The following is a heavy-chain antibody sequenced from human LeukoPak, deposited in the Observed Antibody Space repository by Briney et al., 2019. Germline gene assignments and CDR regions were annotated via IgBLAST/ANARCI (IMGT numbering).Heavy chain of an antibody. CDR3: AREAYYYDSSGYDDY. Sequence: SETLSLTCTVSGGSISSGSYYWSWIRQPAGKGLEWIGRIYTSGSTNYNPSLKSRVTISVDTSKNQFSLKLSSVTAADTAVYYCAREAYYYDSSGYDDYWGQGTLVTVSS. D-gene: IGHD3-22*01. CDR1: GGSISSGSYY. J-gene: IGHJ4*02. CDR2: IYTSGST. V-gene: IGHV4-61*02.